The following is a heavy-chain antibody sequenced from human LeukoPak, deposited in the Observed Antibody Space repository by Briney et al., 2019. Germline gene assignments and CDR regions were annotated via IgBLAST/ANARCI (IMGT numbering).Heavy chain of an antibody. CDR1: GYTFITYG. V-gene: IGHV1-18*01. Sequence: ASVNVSCKASGYTFITYGISWVRQAPGQGLEWMGWISAYNGNTNYAQKLQGRFTITTDTSTSTAYMQLRSLTSDATAVYYCATTRPSSVSYELDYWGQGTLVTVSS. J-gene: IGHJ4*02. CDR3: ATTRPSSVSYELDY. CDR2: ISAYNGNT. D-gene: IGHD6-19*01.